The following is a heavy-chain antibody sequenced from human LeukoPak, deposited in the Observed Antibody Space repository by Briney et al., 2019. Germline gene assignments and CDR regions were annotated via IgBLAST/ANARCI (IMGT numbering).Heavy chain of an antibody. J-gene: IGHJ4*02. D-gene: IGHD2-15*01. CDR1: GFTFGRHA. V-gene: IGHV3-23*01. Sequence: GGSLRLSCTASGFTFGRHAMSWVRQAPGKGLEWVSTISGAGGSTYYADSVKGRFTISRDNSKDTLYLQVNSLRAEDTAVYFCAKEGGYCSSSSCSDYFDYWGQGTLVTVSS. CDR2: ISGAGGST. CDR3: AKEGGYCSSSSCSDYFDY.